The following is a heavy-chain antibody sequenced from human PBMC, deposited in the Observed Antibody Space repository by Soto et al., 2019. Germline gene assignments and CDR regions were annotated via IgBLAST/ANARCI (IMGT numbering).Heavy chain of an antibody. V-gene: IGHV1-18*01. Sequence: ASVKVSCKASGYTFTSYGISWVRQAPGQGLEWMGWISAYNGNTNYAQKLQGRVTMTTDTSTSTAYMELRSLRSDDTAMYYCARDGDGYYYYGMDVWGQGTTVTVSS. CDR1: GYTFTSYG. D-gene: IGHD7-27*01. J-gene: IGHJ6*02. CDR3: ARDGDGYYYYGMDV. CDR2: ISAYNGNT.